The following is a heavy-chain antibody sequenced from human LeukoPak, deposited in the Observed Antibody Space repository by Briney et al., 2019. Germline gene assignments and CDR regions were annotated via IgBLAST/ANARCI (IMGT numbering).Heavy chain of an antibody. V-gene: IGHV4-34*01. CDR3: ARRPMAYYYYYMDV. Sequence: SETLSLTCAVYGGSFSGYYWSWIRQPPGKGLEWIGEINHSGSTNYNPSLKSRVTISVDTSKNQFSLKLSSVTAADTAVYYCARRPMAYYYYYMDVWGKGTTVTVSS. CDR1: GGSFSGYY. CDR2: INHSGST. D-gene: IGHD3-10*01. J-gene: IGHJ6*03.